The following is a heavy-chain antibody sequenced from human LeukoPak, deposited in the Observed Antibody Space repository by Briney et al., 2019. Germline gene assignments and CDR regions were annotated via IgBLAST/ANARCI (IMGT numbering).Heavy chain of an antibody. V-gene: IGHV4-30-4*01. CDR1: GGSISSGDYY. CDR3: ARGIWFGELPAPFDY. Sequence: SETLSLTCTVSGGSISSGDYYWSWIRQPPGKGLEWIGYIYYSGSTYYNPSLKSRVTISVHTSKNQFSLKLSSVTAADTAVYYCARGIWFGELPAPFDYWGQGTLVTVSS. J-gene: IGHJ4*02. CDR2: IYYSGST. D-gene: IGHD3-10*01.